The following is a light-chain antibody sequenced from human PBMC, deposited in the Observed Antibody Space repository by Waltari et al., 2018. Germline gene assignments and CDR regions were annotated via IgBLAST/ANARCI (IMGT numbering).Light chain of an antibody. CDR3: ASWDDSLSSPV. CDR1: SSNIGQNY. Sequence: QSVLTQPPSASATPGQRVTISCSGSSSNIGQNYVYWYQQLPGKAPKLVIFKTNDRPSGVPDRFSGSKSGTSGSLASSGLRSEDEADYYCASWDDSLSSPVFGGGTKLTVL. J-gene: IGLJ2*01. CDR2: KTN. V-gene: IGLV1-47*01.